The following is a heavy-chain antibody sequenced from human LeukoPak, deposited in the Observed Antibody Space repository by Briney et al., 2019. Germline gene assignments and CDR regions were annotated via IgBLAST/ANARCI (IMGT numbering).Heavy chain of an antibody. D-gene: IGHD3-10*01. CDR3: ARSRGGSYFDY. J-gene: IGHJ4*02. CDR1: VGSVISGTYY. V-gene: IGHV4-61*01. CDR2: IYYSGST. Sequence: PSETLCLTCTVSVGSVISGTYYWSWIRQPPGKGLEWIAYIYYSGSTNYNPSLKSRVTISVDTSKNQFSLKVSSVTAADTAVYYCARSRGGSYFDYWGQGTLVTVSS.